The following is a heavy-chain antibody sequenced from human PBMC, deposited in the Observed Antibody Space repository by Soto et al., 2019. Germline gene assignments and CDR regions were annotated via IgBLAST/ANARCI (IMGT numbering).Heavy chain of an antibody. CDR3: ARSGAWIPDY. D-gene: IGHD5-18*01. Sequence: QGQVQQWGAGLLKPSETLSLTCAGFGESLSGSYWSWIRQAPGKGLEWIGEIIHSGSTNYNSSLKSRVTISVDSSENQLSLQLRSVTAAETAVYYCARSGAWIPDYWGQGTLVTVSS. J-gene: IGHJ4*02. CDR1: GESLSGSY. V-gene: IGHV4-34*12. CDR2: IIHSGST.